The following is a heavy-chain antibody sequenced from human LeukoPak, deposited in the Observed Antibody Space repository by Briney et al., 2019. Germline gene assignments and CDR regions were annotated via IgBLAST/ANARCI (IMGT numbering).Heavy chain of an antibody. V-gene: IGHV3-30*18. CDR3: AKYSTVVTSFDY. D-gene: IGHD4-17*01. Sequence: GGSLRLSCAASGFTFSSYGMHWVRQAPGKGLEWVAVISYDGSNKYYADSVKGRFTISRDNSKNTPYLQMNSLRAEDTAVYYCAKYSTVVTSFDYWGQGTLVTVSS. J-gene: IGHJ4*02. CDR1: GFTFSSYG. CDR2: ISYDGSNK.